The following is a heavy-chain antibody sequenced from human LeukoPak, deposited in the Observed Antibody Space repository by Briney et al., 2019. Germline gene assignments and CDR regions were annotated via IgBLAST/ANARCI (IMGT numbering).Heavy chain of an antibody. J-gene: IGHJ4*02. CDR3: ARDLHYEDDY. D-gene: IGHD4-17*01. CDR1: GFTVSSNY. CDR2: IYSGGST. Sequence: QTGGSLRLSCAASGFTVSSNYMSWVRQAPGKGLEWVSVIYSGGSTYYADSVKGRFTISRDNSKNTLYLQMNSLRAEDTAVYYCARDLHYEDDYWGQGTLVTVSS. V-gene: IGHV3-66*01.